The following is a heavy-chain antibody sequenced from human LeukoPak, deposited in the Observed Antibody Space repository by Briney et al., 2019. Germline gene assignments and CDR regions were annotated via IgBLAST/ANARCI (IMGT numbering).Heavy chain of an antibody. Sequence: PSETLSLTCTVSGGSIRSYYWSWIRQPAGKGLEWIGRIYTSGSTNYNPSLKSRVTMSVDTSKNQFSLKLSSVTAADTAVYYCAREGASGWTYYFDYWGQGTLVTVSS. D-gene: IGHD6-19*01. CDR1: GGSIRSYY. CDR3: AREGASGWTYYFDY. J-gene: IGHJ4*02. V-gene: IGHV4-4*07. CDR2: IYTSGST.